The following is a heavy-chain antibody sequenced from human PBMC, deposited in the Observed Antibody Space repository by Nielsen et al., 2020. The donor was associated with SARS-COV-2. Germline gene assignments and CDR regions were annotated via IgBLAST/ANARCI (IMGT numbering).Heavy chain of an antibody. V-gene: IGHV3-9*01. D-gene: IGHD3-16*01. Sequence: GGSLRLSCAASGFTFDDYAMLWVRQAPGKGLEWVSGISWNSGSIGYADSVKGRFTISRDNAKNSLYLQMNSLRAEDTALYYCAKDMGDGPGPHDAFDIWGQGTMVTVSS. CDR2: ISWNSGSI. J-gene: IGHJ3*02. CDR3: AKDMGDGPGPHDAFDI. CDR1: GFTFDDYA.